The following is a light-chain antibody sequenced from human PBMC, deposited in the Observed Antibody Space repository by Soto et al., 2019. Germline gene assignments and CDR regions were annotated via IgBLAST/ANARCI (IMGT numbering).Light chain of an antibody. Sequence: QSALTQPLSASGSPGQSVTISCTGTSGDIGGYDYVSWYQQHPGKAPKLMIYEVTKRPLGVPDRFSGSKSGNTASLTVSGLQAEDEADYYCSSYAGSNNPYVFGTGTKLTVL. J-gene: IGLJ1*01. CDR1: SGDIGGYDY. CDR3: SSYAGSNNPYV. CDR2: EVT. V-gene: IGLV2-8*01.